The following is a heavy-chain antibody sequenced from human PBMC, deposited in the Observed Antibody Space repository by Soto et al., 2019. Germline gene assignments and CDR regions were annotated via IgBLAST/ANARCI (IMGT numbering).Heavy chain of an antibody. V-gene: IGHV1-3*01. J-gene: IGHJ4*02. Sequence: QVQLVQSGAEMKKPGASVKVSCKASGYTFTSYAMHWVRQAPGQRLEWKGWINAGNGNTKYSQKFQGRVTITRDTSASTAYMELSSLRSEDTAVYYCARDRIMITFGGVIVFAYWGQGTLVTVSS. CDR1: GYTFTSYA. CDR2: INAGNGNT. D-gene: IGHD3-16*02. CDR3: ARDRIMITFGGVIVFAY.